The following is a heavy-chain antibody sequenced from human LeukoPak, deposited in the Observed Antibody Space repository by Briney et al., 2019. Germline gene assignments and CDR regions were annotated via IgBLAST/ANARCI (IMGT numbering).Heavy chain of an antibody. D-gene: IGHD1-7*01. V-gene: IGHV4-4*07. CDR1: GGSITSYY. CDR3: AGPNLWGLQR. J-gene: IGHJ1*01. CDR2: IYSTGTT. Sequence: PSETLSLTCTVSGGSITSYYWTWIRQPAGRGLEWIGRIYSTGTTNYSPSLKSRVTMSVDTSKNQFSLRLTSVTAADTAVYYCAGPNLWGLQRWGQGTLVTVSS.